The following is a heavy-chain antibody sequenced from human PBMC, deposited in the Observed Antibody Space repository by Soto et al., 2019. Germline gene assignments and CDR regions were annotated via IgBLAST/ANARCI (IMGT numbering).Heavy chain of an antibody. Sequence: ASVKVSCKASGYTFTGYYMHWVRQAPGQGLEWMGWINPNSGGTNYAQKFQGWVTMTRDTSISTAYMELSRLRSDDTAVYYCARDKTHLTYYYDSSGYRSYYYYGMDVWGQGTTVTVSS. CDR2: INPNSGGT. J-gene: IGHJ6*02. V-gene: IGHV1-2*04. CDR3: ARDKTHLTYYYDSSGYRSYYYYGMDV. CDR1: GYTFTGYY. D-gene: IGHD3-22*01.